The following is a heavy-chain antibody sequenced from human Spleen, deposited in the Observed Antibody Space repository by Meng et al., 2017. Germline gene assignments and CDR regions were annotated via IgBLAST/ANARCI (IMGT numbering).Heavy chain of an antibody. Sequence: SETLSLTCAVYGGSFSGYYWSWIRQPPGKGLEWIGEINHSGSTNYNPSLKSRVTISVDTSKNQFSLKLSSVTAADTAVYYCARERGTDYYDSSGYYYWRPRKPYNWFDPWGQGTLVTVSS. CDR1: GGSFSGYY. J-gene: IGHJ5*02. CDR2: INHSGST. CDR3: ARERGTDYYDSSGYYYWRPRKPYNWFDP. D-gene: IGHD3-22*01. V-gene: IGHV4-34*01.